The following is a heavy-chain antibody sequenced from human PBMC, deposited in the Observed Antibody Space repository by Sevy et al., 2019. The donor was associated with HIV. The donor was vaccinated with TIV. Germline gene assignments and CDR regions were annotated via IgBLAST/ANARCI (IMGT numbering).Heavy chain of an antibody. J-gene: IGHJ6*02. CDR1: GYTFTGYY. Sequence: ASVKVSCKASGYTFTGYYMHWVRQAPGQGLEWMGWINPNSGGTNYAQKFQGRVTMTRDTSISTAYMELSRLRYDDTAVYYCARAGGVAHYYYYYGMDVWGQGTTVTVSS. D-gene: IGHD2-15*01. CDR3: ARAGGVAHYYYYYGMDV. CDR2: INPNSGGT. V-gene: IGHV1-2*02.